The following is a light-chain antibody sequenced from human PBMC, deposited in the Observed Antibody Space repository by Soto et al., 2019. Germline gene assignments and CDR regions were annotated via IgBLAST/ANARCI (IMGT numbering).Light chain of an antibody. CDR3: QQYGSSPPIT. J-gene: IGKJ5*01. V-gene: IGKV3-20*01. Sequence: EIVLTLSPVTLSLSLGERATLSCRASRSLSSSYFAWYQHKPGQGPRLLIYGASHRATGIPDRFSGSGSGTDFTLTISRLEPEDFAVYYCQQYGSSPPITFGQGTRLEIK. CDR1: RSLSSSY. CDR2: GAS.